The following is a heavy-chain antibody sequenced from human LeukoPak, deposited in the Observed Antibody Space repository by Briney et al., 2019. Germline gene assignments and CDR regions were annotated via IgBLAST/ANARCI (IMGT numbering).Heavy chain of an antibody. CDR3: ARDYGGYGGLTGYFDY. CDR1: GGSFSGYY. CDR2: INHSGST. D-gene: IGHD5-12*01. J-gene: IGHJ4*02. Sequence: SETLSLTCAVYGGSFSGYYWSWIRQPPGKGLEWIGEINHSGSTNYNPSLKSRVTISVDTSKKQFSLRLTSVTAADTAVYYCARDYGGYGGLTGYFDYWGQGTLVTVSS. V-gene: IGHV4-34*01.